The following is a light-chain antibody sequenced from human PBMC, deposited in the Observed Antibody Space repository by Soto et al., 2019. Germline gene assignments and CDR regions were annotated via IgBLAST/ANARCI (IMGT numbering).Light chain of an antibody. CDR1: QSVSSSY. CDR3: QQYGSSPT. V-gene: IGKV3-20*01. J-gene: IGKJ3*01. Sequence: EIVLTQSPGTLSLSPGERATLSCRPSQSVSSSYLAWYQQTPGQAPRLLIYGASSRATGIPDRFSGSGSETDFTLTISRLAPEDFAVYYCQQYGSSPTFGPGTKVDMK. CDR2: GAS.